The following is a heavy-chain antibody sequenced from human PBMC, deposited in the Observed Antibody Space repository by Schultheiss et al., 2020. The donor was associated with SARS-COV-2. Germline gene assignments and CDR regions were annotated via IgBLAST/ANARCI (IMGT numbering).Heavy chain of an antibody. CDR2: IYWDDDK. CDR1: GFSLSSGGVG. V-gene: IGHV2-5*02. J-gene: IGHJ3*02. CDR3: ARPFGQLWLGAFDI. D-gene: IGHD5-18*01. Sequence: SGPTLVKPTQTLTLTCIFSGFSLSSGGVGVGWIRQPPGKALEWLAVIYWDDDKRYSPSLKSRLTITKDTSKKQVVLTMANMDPMDTATYYCARPFGQLWLGAFDIWGQGTMVTVSS.